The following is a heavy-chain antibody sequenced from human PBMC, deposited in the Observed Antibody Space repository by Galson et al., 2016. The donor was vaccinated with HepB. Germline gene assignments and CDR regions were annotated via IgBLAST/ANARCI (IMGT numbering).Heavy chain of an antibody. J-gene: IGHJ4*02. Sequence: QSGAEVKKPGESLTISCKVSGYSFTTYWIGWVRQMPGKGLEWMGIMFPRDSDTRYSPSFQGQVTISADKSISTAYLQWSSLKASDTAMYYCAIVRTTVTMPFDYWGQGTLVTVSS. CDR1: GYSFTTYW. V-gene: IGHV5-51*01. D-gene: IGHD4-17*01. CDR3: AIVRTTVTMPFDY. CDR2: MFPRDSDT.